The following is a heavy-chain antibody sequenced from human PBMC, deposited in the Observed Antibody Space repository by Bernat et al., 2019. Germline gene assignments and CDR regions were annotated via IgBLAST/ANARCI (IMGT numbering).Heavy chain of an antibody. D-gene: IGHD5-18*01. CDR2: ISAYNGNT. J-gene: IGHJ4*02. Sequence: QVQLVQSGAEVKKPGASVKVSCKASGYTFTSYGISWVRQAPGQGLEWMGWISAYNGNTNYAQKRQGKVPMTTSTSTSAAYMELRSLSSDDTAGDYWARRNTARVGGGFVDYWGQGTLVTVSS. V-gene: IGHV1-18*01. CDR3: ARRNTARVGGGFVDY. CDR1: GYTFTSYG.